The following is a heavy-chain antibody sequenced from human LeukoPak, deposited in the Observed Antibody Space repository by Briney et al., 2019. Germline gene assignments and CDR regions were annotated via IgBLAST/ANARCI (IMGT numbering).Heavy chain of an antibody. D-gene: IGHD5-18*01. Sequence: PGGSLRLSCAASGFTFSSYSMNWVRQAPGKGLEWVSYISSSSSTIYYADSVKGRFTISRDNAKNSLYLQMNSLRAEDTAVYYCAREINSGYSYGGPFDYWGQGTLVTVSS. CDR2: ISSSSSTI. J-gene: IGHJ4*02. V-gene: IGHV3-48*01. CDR1: GFTFSSYS. CDR3: AREINSGYSYGGPFDY.